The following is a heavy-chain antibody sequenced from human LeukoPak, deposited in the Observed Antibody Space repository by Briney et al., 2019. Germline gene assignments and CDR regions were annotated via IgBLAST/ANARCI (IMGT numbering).Heavy chain of an antibody. V-gene: IGHV4-34*01. CDR1: GGSFSGYY. Sequence: SETLSLTCAVYGGSFSGYYWSWIRQPPGKGLEWIGTMYYAGTTNYNPSLKSRVTISVDTSKNQFSLKLSSVTAADTAVYYCARGGGQLELDYWGQGTLVTVSS. CDR2: MYYAGTT. J-gene: IGHJ4*02. CDR3: ARGGGQLELDY. D-gene: IGHD6-6*01.